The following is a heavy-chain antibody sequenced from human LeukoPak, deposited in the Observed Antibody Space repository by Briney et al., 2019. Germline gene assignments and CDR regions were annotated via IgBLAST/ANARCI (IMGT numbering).Heavy chain of an antibody. Sequence: PGGSLRLSCAASGFTFSSYAMSWVRQAPGKGLEWVSAISGSGGSTYYADSVKGRFTISRDNSKNTLYLQMNSLRSEDTAVYYCAKVLSKGGGYYLTDYWGQETLVTVSS. CDR3: AKVLSKGGGYYLTDY. CDR1: GFTFSSYA. CDR2: ISGSGGST. J-gene: IGHJ4*02. V-gene: IGHV3-23*01. D-gene: IGHD3-22*01.